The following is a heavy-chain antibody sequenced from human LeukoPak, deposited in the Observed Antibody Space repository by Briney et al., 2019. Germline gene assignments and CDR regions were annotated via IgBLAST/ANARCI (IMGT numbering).Heavy chain of an antibody. J-gene: IGHJ4*02. V-gene: IGHV4-34*01. CDR3: ARAGGMRGFSYEADF. D-gene: IGHD3-10*01. CDR1: SGSFSGYY. CDR2: INHSGST. Sequence: PSETLSLTCAVYSGSFSGYYWSWIRQPPGKGLEWIGEINHSGSTNYNPSLKSRVTLSLDTSKNQFSLKLTSVTAADTAVYYCARAGGMRGFSYEADFWGQGTLVTVSS.